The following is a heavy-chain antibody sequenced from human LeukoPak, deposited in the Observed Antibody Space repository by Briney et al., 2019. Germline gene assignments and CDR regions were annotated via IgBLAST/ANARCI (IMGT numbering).Heavy chain of an antibody. CDR3: AKGGRGGDYYDSSGYYLFDY. J-gene: IGHJ4*02. CDR1: GFTFDDYA. V-gene: IGHV3-9*01. CDR2: ISWNSGSI. Sequence: GGSLRLSCAASGFTFDDYAMHWVRHAPGKGLEWVSGISWNSGSIGYADSVKGRFTISRDNAKNSLYLQMNSLRAEDTALYYCAKGGRGGDYYDSSGYYLFDYWGQGTLVTVSS. D-gene: IGHD3-22*01.